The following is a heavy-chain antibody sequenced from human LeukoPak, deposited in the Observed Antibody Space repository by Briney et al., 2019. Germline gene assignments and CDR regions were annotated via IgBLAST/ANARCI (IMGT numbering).Heavy chain of an antibody. CDR2: ISYDGSNK. Sequence: PGGSLRLSCAASGFTFSSYGMHWVRQAPGKGLEWVAVISYDGSNKYYADSVKGRFTISRDNSKNTLYLQMNSLRAEDTAVYYCAKDGSEYYYGSGSYYDYWGQGTLVTVSS. D-gene: IGHD3-10*01. J-gene: IGHJ4*02. V-gene: IGHV3-30*18. CDR1: GFTFSSYG. CDR3: AKDGSEYYYGSGSYYDY.